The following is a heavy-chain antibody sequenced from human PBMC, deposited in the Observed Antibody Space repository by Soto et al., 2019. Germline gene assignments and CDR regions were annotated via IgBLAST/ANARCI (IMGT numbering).Heavy chain of an antibody. Sequence: KPGGSLRLSCEASGFTFINAWMNWVRQGPGKGLEWLGRIKSKVDGGTADYGAATKGRFSISRDDLKNMLYLQMNSLKPDDTAVYYCTTLSYLYYDGMDVWGQGTTVTVSS. CDR2: IKSKVDGGTA. J-gene: IGHJ6*02. D-gene: IGHD2-2*01. CDR1: GFTFINAW. V-gene: IGHV3-15*01. CDR3: TTLSYLYYDGMDV.